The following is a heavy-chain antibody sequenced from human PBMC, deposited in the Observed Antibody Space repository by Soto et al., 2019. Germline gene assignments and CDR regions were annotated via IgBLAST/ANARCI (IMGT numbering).Heavy chain of an antibody. Sequence: ETLSLTCAVSGGSISSGGYSWSWIRQPPGKGLEWLAQIFSSDDKSYSASLKSRLSISKDSSGSQVVLSVTNMDPVDTATYYCARIRGYDSLVPVDYWGQGILVTSPQ. V-gene: IGHV2-26*01. J-gene: IGHJ4*02. CDR1: GGSISSGGYS. D-gene: IGHD5-12*01. CDR3: ARIRGYDSLVPVDY. CDR2: IFSSDDK.